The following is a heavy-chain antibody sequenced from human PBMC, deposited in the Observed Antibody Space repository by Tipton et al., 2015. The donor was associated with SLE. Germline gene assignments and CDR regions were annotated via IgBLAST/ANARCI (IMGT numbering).Heavy chain of an antibody. J-gene: IGHJ4*02. CDR3: ASLVVVPAATGDY. V-gene: IGHV3-48*01. D-gene: IGHD2-2*01. Sequence: GSLRLSCAASGFTFSSYSMNWVRQAPGKGLEWVSYISSSSSTIYYADSVEGRFTISRDNAKNSLYLQMNSLRAEDTAVYYCASLVVVPAATGDYWGQGTLVTVSS. CDR1: GFTFSSYS. CDR2: ISSSSSTI.